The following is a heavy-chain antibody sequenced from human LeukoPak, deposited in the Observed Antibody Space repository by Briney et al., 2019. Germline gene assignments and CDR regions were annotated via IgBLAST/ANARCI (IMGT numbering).Heavy chain of an antibody. J-gene: IGHJ6*02. Sequence: GASVKVSCKASGGTFSSYAISWVRQAPGQGLEWMGGINPIFGTANYAQKFQGRVTITANESTGTAYMELSSLITEDTAVYYGASPIDYGARLGGYYGMDVWGQGTTVTVSS. CDR3: ASPIDYGARLGGYYGMDV. CDR1: GGTFSSYA. D-gene: IGHD4/OR15-4a*01. V-gene: IGHV1-69*13. CDR2: INPIFGTA.